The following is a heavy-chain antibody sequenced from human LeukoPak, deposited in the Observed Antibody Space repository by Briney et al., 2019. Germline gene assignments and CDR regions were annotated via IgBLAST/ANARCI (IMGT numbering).Heavy chain of an antibody. V-gene: IGHV3-21*01. D-gene: IGHD1-14*01. Sequence: GGSLRLSCAASGFIFSTYSMNWVRQAPGKGLEWVSSISSSSSYIYYADSVKGRLTISRDNAKNSLDLQMSSLRAEDTSVYYCAGGNGWLITNWGQGTTVIVSS. CDR3: AGGNGWLITN. CDR1: GFIFSTYS. CDR2: ISSSSSYI. J-gene: IGHJ4*02.